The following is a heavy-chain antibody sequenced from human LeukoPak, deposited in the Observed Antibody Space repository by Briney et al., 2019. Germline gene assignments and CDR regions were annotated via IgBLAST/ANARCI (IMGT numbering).Heavy chain of an antibody. CDR2: ISSSSSYI. J-gene: IGHJ4*02. V-gene: IGHV3-21*01. D-gene: IGHD1-26*01. CDR3: ARDGRGSYLY. Sequence: PGGSLSLSCAASGFTFSTYGLTWVRQPPGKGLEWVSSISSSSSYIYYADSVKGRFTISRDNAKNSLYLQMNSLRAEDTAVYYCARDGRGSYLYWGQGTLVTVSS. CDR1: GFTFSTYG.